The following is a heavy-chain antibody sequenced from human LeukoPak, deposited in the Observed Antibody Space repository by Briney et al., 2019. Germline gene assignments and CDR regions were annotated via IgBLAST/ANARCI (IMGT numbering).Heavy chain of an antibody. CDR1: GFTFSSYA. CDR3: AKTHHIRSHTVKAANWFDP. J-gene: IGHJ5*02. Sequence: GGSLRLSCAASGFTFSSYAMSWVRQAPGKGLEWVSAISGSGGSTYYADSVKGRFTISRDNSKNTLYLQMNSLRAEDTAVYYCAKTHHIRSHTVKAANWFDPWGQGTLVTVSS. V-gene: IGHV3-23*01. CDR2: ISGSGGST. D-gene: IGHD4-17*01.